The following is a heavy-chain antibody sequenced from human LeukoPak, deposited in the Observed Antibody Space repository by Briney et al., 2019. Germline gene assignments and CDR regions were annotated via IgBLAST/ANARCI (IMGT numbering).Heavy chain of an antibody. CDR1: GFTFSNYW. CDR3: ARGWGAGDY. D-gene: IGHD1-26*01. Sequence: GGSLRLSSEASGFTFSNYWMTWVRQSPGKGLEWVANIKQDGSEKYYVDSVKGRFTISRDNAKNSLYLQMNSLRAEDTAMYYCARGWGAGDYWGQGTLVTVSS. V-gene: IGHV3-7*04. CDR2: IKQDGSEK. J-gene: IGHJ4*02.